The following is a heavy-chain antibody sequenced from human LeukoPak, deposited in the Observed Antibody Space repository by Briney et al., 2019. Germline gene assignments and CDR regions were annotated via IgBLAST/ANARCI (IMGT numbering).Heavy chain of an antibody. J-gene: IGHJ4*02. V-gene: IGHV3-23*01. CDR3: AKQAYSSDS. CDR2: ISGSGDYT. Sequence: GGSLRLSCAASGFTFSSYAMSWVRQAPGEGLEWVSAISGSGDYTKYADSVKGRFTISRDNSKNTLYLQMDSLRAEDRAVYYCAKQAYSSDSWGQGTLVTVSS. CDR1: GFTFSSYA. D-gene: IGHD2-21*01.